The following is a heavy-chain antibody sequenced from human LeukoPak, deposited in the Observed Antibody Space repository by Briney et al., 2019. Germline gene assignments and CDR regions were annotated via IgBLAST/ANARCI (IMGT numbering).Heavy chain of an antibody. CDR2: INHSGSN. V-gene: IGHV4-34*01. Sequence: KSSETLSLTCAVYGGSFSGYYWSWIRQPPGKGLEWIGEINHSGSNNYNPSLKSRVTISVDTSKNQFSLKLSSVTAADTAVYYCARHRIAARLTRIYWFDPWGQGTLVTVSS. D-gene: IGHD6-6*01. CDR1: GGSFSGYY. CDR3: ARHRIAARLTRIYWFDP. J-gene: IGHJ5*02.